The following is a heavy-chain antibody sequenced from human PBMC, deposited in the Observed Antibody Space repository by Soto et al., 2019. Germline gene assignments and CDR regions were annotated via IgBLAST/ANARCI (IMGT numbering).Heavy chain of an antibody. CDR2: MYNTGST. Sequence: ETLSLTCTVSGGSISGYYWSWIRQPPGKGLEWIGYMYNTGSTVYNPSFKSRVTISVDTSKNQFSLKLNSVTAADTAVYYCARDLWGYCGTDCYPLDVWGQGTTVTVSS. CDR1: GGSISGYY. D-gene: IGHD2-21*02. J-gene: IGHJ6*02. CDR3: ARDLWGYCGTDCYPLDV. V-gene: IGHV4-59*01.